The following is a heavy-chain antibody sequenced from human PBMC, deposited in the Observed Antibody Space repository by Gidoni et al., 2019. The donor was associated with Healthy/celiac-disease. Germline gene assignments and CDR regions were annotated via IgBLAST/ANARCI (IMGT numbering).Heavy chain of an antibody. D-gene: IGHD3-3*01. V-gene: IGHV4-59*01. Sequence: QVQLQESGPGLVKPSETLSLTCTVSGGSISSYYWSWIRQPPGKGLEWIGYIYYSGSTNYNPSLKSRVTISVDTSKNQFSLKLSCVTAADTAVYYCARGADYDFWSGYDYYYYYYMDVWGKGTTVTVSS. CDR2: IYYSGST. CDR1: GGSISSYY. CDR3: ARGADYDFWSGYDYYYYYYMDV. J-gene: IGHJ6*03.